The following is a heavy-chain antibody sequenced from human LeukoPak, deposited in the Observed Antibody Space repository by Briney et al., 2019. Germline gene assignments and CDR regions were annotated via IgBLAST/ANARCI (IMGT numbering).Heavy chain of an antibody. D-gene: IGHD3-3*01. CDR3: ARDRGYYLNWFDP. CDR1: GFTFSSYS. CDR2: ITSSSSYI. J-gene: IGHJ5*02. Sequence: GGSLRLSCAASGFTFSSYSMNWVRQAPGKGLEWVSSITSSSSYIYYADSVKGRFTISRDNAKNTLYLQMNSLRAEDTAVYYCARDRGYYLNWFDPWGQGTLVTVSS. V-gene: IGHV3-21*01.